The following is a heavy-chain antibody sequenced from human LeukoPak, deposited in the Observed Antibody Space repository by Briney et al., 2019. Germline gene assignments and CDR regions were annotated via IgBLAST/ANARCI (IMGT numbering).Heavy chain of an antibody. CDR1: GGSISSSSYY. Sequence: SETLSLTCTVSGGSISSSSYYWGWIRQPPGKGLEWIGFIYYSGSTYYNPSLKSRVTIPVDTSKNQFSLKLSSVTAADTAGYYCARHGTTVVTFSFDYWGQGTLVTVSS. CDR3: ARHGTTVVTFSFDY. V-gene: IGHV4-39*01. J-gene: IGHJ4*02. D-gene: IGHD4-23*01. CDR2: IYYSGST.